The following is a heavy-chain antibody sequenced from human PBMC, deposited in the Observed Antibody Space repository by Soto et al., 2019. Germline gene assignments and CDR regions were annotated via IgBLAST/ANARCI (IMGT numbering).Heavy chain of an antibody. CDR2: IKQDGSEK. V-gene: IGHV3-7*01. Sequence: PGGSLRLSCAASGFTFSSYRMSWVRQAPGKGLEWMANIKQDGSEKYYVDSVKGRFTISRDNAKNSLYLQMNSLRAEDTAVYYCARLMTTVTYGGNWGQGTLVTVSS. D-gene: IGHD4-17*01. CDR3: ARLMTTVTYGGN. J-gene: IGHJ4*02. CDR1: GFTFSSYR.